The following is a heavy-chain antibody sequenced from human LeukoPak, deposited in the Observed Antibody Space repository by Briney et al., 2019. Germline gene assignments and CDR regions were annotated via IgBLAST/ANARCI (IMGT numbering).Heavy chain of an antibody. CDR2: FDPEDDEA. CDR3: ATDVTGTAPYDF. D-gene: IGHD1-1*01. V-gene: IGHV1-24*01. J-gene: IGHJ4*02. Sequence: ASVKVSCKVPGYSLSELSIHWVRQAPGKGLEWMGGFDPEDDEAIYVQSLEGRVTMTEDTSTDTAYMELSGLTSDDAAVYYCATDVTGTAPYDFWGQGTLVTVS. CDR1: GYSLSELS.